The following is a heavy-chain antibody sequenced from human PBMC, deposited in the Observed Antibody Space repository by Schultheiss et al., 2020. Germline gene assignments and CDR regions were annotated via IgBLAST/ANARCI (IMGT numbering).Heavy chain of an antibody. V-gene: IGHV2-5*02. CDR3: ARLQYSGSYFDY. CDR2: IYWDDDK. Sequence: SGPTLVKPTQTLTLTCTFSGFSLSTSGVGVGWIRQPPGKALEWLALIYWDDDKHYSTSLKTRLTISKDTSKNQVVLTMTNMDPVDTATYYCARLQYSGSYFDYWGQGTLVTVSS. J-gene: IGHJ4*02. CDR1: GFSLSTSGVG. D-gene: IGHD1-26*01.